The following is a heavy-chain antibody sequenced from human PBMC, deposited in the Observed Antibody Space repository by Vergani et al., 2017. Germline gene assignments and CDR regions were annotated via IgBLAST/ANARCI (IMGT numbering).Heavy chain of an antibody. Sequence: QVQLQESGPGLLKAADTLSLTCDVSGFSITRGYYWGWVRQFPGKGLERIGSVFHLGTVYYNPSLRSRVSISVDAYNVFSLKLTSVTAADTAVYFCVRDLFSRGPFNVWDHGSLVSVSS. CDR1: GFSITRGYY. CDR3: VRDLFSRGPFNV. J-gene: IGHJ2*01. CDR2: VFHLGTV. V-gene: IGHV4-38-2*02. D-gene: IGHD3-10*02.